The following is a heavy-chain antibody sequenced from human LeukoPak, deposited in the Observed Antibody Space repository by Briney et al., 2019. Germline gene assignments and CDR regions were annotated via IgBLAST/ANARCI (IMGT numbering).Heavy chain of an antibody. CDR3: AREGRRSDCSSTSCYAKLYNWFDP. CDR2: IHYIGST. J-gene: IGHJ5*02. D-gene: IGHD2-2*01. V-gene: IGHV4-59*01. Sequence: SETLSLTCTVSGGSISSYYWSWIRQPPGKGLEWIGYIHYIGSTNYNPSLKSRVTISVDTSKNQFSLKLSSVTAADTAVYYCAREGRRSDCSSTSCYAKLYNWFDPWGQGTLVTVSS. CDR1: GGSISSYY.